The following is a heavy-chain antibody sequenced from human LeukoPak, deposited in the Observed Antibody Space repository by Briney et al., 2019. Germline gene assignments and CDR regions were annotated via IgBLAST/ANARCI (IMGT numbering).Heavy chain of an antibody. V-gene: IGHV3-23*01. CDR1: GFTFSNYA. CDR3: AKIYCASTICSFDY. Sequence: GGSLRLSCAASGFTFSNYAMSWVRQAPGKGLEWVSAIGGGGVSTYYADSVKGRFTISGDNYKNTVSLQMNTLRAEDTAVYYCAKIYCASTICSFDYWGQGTLVTVSS. J-gene: IGHJ4*02. CDR2: IGGGGVST. D-gene: IGHD2-2*01.